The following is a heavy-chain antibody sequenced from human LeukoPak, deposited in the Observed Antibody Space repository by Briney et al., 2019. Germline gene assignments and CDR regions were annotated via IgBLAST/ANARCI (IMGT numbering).Heavy chain of an antibody. Sequence: GGSLRLSRAAAGLTFSSDAMSWVRQAPGSRLEWVSSISRSSTYTSYADSLKGRIAISRDNSKNSLYLQINSLRVEDTAVYYCARGGGDSGYDYDDCWGQGTLVTVSS. CDR2: ISRSSTYT. CDR1: GLTFSSDA. CDR3: ARGGGDSGYDYDDC. D-gene: IGHD5-12*01. V-gene: IGHV3-21*01. J-gene: IGHJ4*02.